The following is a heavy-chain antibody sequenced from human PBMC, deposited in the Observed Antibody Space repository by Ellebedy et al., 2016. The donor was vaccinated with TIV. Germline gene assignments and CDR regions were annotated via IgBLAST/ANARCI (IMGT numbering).Heavy chain of an antibody. CDR3: ARGSGYCSSTSCSGGSD. J-gene: IGHJ4*02. CDR2: IKQDGSDK. D-gene: IGHD2-2*01. V-gene: IGHV3-7*03. CDR1: GLTFSSYW. Sequence: GESLKISCAASGLTFSSYWMSWVRQAPGRGLEWLANIKQDGSDKNYVDSVKGRFTISRENAKKSLYLQMDSLRAEDTAVYYCARGSGYCSSTSCSGGSDWGQGTPVTVSS.